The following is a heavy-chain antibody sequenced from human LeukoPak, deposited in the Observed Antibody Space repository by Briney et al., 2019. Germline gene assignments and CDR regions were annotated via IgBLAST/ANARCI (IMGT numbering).Heavy chain of an antibody. CDR2: ISAYNGNT. CDR3: ARGVDSSGWFPPYYFDY. J-gene: IGHJ4*02. V-gene: IGHV1-18*01. Sequence: ASVKVSCKASGYTFTSYGISWVRQAPGQGLEWMGWISAYNGNTNYAQKLQGRVTMTTDTSTSTAYMELRSLRSDDTAVYYCARGVDSSGWFPPYYFDYWGQGTLVTVSS. CDR1: GYTFTSYG. D-gene: IGHD6-19*01.